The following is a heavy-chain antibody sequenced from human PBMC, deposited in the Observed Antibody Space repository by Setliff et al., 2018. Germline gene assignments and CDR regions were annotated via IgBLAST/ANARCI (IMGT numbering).Heavy chain of an antibody. V-gene: IGHV1-69*05. J-gene: IGHJ6*03. D-gene: IGHD5-18*01. Sequence: SVKVSCKASGGTFNSNAISWVRQAPGQGLEWMGGIMPILGTTNYAQKFQGRVTITTDESTSTAYMELSSLRPEDTAVYYCARKGVDTRSSTDYRYYMDVWGKGTTVTVSS. CDR2: IMPILGTT. CDR3: ARKGVDTRSSTDYRYYMDV. CDR1: GGTFNSNA.